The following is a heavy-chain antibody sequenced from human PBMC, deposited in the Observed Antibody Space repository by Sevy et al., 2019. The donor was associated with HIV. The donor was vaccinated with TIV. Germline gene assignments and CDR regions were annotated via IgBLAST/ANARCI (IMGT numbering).Heavy chain of an antibody. V-gene: IGHV3-48*03. Sequence: GGSLRLACAASGFTFSSYEMNWVRRAPGKGLEWVSYLSNSGTTIAYSDSVKGRFTISRDNARNSLYLQMNSLRAEDTAVYYCARDLPPSATTVAHFDCWGQGTLVTVSS. CDR2: LSNSGTTI. CDR1: GFTFSSYE. CDR3: ARDLPPSATTVAHFDC. D-gene: IGHD4-17*01. J-gene: IGHJ4*02.